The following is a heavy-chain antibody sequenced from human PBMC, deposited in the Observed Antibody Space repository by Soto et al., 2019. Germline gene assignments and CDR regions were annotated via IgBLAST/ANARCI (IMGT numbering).Heavy chain of an antibody. CDR3: ARDDVWGSYRYILDY. CDR1: GFTFSSYS. D-gene: IGHD3-16*02. J-gene: IGHJ4*02. V-gene: IGHV3-21*01. CDR2: ISSSSSYI. Sequence: EVQLVESGGGLVKPGGSLRLSCAASGFTFSSYSMNWVRQAPGKGLEWVSSISSSSSYIYYADSVKGRFTISRDNAKNSLYLQMSSLRAEDTAVYYCARDDVWGSYRYILDYWGQGTLVTVSS.